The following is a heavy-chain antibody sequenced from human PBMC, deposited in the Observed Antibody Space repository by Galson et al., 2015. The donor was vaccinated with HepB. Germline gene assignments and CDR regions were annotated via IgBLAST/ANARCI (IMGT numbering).Heavy chain of an antibody. CDR1: GGSISGYY. Sequence: ETLSLTCNVSGGSISGYYWSWIRRPPGKGLEWIAYISDSGSTKYNPSLRSRVTISVDTSKNQFSLKLSSVTSADTAMYYCARHQYSSALGYAMDVWGQGTTVTVSS. CDR3: ARHQYSSALGYAMDV. V-gene: IGHV4-59*08. D-gene: IGHD3-22*01. CDR2: ISDSGST. J-gene: IGHJ6*02.